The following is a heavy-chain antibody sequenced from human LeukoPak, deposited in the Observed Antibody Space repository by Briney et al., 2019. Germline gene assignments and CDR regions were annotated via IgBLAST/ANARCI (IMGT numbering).Heavy chain of an antibody. CDR2: IYYSGST. D-gene: IGHD3/OR15-3a*01. V-gene: IGHV4-39*07. J-gene: IGHJ4*02. CDR3: ARGSIRGQSLDY. CDR1: GGSISSSSYY. Sequence: SETLSLTCTVSGGSISSSSYYWGWVRQPPGKGLEWIGSIYYSGSTYYNPPLKSRVTISVDTSKNQFSLKLSSVTAADTAVYYCARGSIRGQSLDYWGQGTLVTVSS.